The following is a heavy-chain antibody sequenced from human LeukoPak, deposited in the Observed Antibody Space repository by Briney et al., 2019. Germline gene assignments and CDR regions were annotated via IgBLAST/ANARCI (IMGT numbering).Heavy chain of an antibody. Sequence: SETLSLTCTVSGGSISSYYWSWIRQPPGKGLEWIGYIYYSGSTNYNPSLKSRVTISVDTSKSQFSLKLSSVTAADTAVYYCASLHYDILTGYYDGDAFDIWGQGTMVTVSS. CDR3: ASLHYDILTGYYDGDAFDI. J-gene: IGHJ3*02. CDR2: IYYSGST. D-gene: IGHD3-9*01. CDR1: GGSISSYY. V-gene: IGHV4-59*01.